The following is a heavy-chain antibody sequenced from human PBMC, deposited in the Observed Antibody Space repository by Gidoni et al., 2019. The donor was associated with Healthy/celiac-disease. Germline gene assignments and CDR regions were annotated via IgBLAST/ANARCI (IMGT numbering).Heavy chain of an antibody. CDR3: ARVCSGSPKEDAFDI. CDR1: GFTFSSYA. Sequence: QVQLVESGGGVVQPGRSLRLSCAASGFTFSSYAMHWVRQAPGKGLEWVAVISYDGSNKYYADSVKGRFTISRDNSKNTLYLQMNSLRAEDTAVYYCARVCSGSPKEDAFDIWGQGTMVTVSS. D-gene: IGHD1-26*01. V-gene: IGHV3-30-3*01. J-gene: IGHJ3*02. CDR2: ISYDGSNK.